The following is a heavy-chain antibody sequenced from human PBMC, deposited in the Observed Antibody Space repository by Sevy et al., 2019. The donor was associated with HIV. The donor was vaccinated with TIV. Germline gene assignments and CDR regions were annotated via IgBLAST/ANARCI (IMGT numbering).Heavy chain of an antibody. CDR1: GFTFSDYY. Sequence: GGSLRLSCAASGFTFSDYYMSWIHQAPGKGLEWVSYISSSSSYTNYADSVKGRFTISRDNAKNSLYLQMNSLRAEDTAVYYCARDDTDIVVVPAGVDVWGQGTTVTVSS. V-gene: IGHV3-11*06. CDR2: ISSSSSYT. D-gene: IGHD2-2*01. CDR3: ARDDTDIVVVPAGVDV. J-gene: IGHJ6*02.